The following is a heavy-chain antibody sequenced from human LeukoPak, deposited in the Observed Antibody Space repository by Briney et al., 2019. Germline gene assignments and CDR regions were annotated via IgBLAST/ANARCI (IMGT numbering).Heavy chain of an antibody. V-gene: IGHV3-20*01. D-gene: IGHD2-8*01. CDR3: ARVGYGVYAPYYYYYYGMDV. Sequence: GGSLRLSCAASGFTCDDYGMSWVRQAPGKGLEWVSGINGNGGSTGYADSVKGRFTISRDNAKNSLYLQMNSLRAEDTALYHCARVGYGVYAPYYYYYYGMDVWGQGTTVTVSS. CDR2: INGNGGST. J-gene: IGHJ6*02. CDR1: GFTCDDYG.